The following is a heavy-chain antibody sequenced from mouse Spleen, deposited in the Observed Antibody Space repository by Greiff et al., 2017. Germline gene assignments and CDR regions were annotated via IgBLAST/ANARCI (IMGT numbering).Heavy chain of an antibody. CDR1: GYTFTTYP. CDR3: ARHSSGPGTWFAY. J-gene: IGHJ3*01. CDR2: FHPYNDDT. Sequence: VQLQESGAELVKPGASVKMSCKASGYTFTTYPIEWMKQNHGKSLEWIGNFHPYNDDTKYNEKFKGKATLTVEKSSSTVYLELSRLTSDDSAVYYCARHSSGPGTWFAYWGQGTLVTVSA. V-gene: IGHV1-47*01. D-gene: IGHD3-1*01.